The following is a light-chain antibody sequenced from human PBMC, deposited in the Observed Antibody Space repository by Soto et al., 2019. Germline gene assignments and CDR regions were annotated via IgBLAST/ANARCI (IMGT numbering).Light chain of an antibody. Sequence: SAMTRPASVYGSGGQSITISCTGSRRDVGSYNLVSWYQQHPGKAPKLMIYEDTKRPSGVSNRFSVSKSGYPASLTISVLQAEDEADYYCCSYARTSTYVFASGT. J-gene: IGLJ1*01. CDR3: CSYARTSTYV. CDR1: RRDVGSYNL. CDR2: EDT. V-gene: IGLV2-23*01.